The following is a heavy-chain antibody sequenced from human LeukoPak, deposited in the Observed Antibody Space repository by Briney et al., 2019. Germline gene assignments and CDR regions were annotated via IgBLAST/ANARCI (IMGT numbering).Heavy chain of an antibody. J-gene: IGHJ4*02. CDR1: GFTFSSYT. CDR2: ITTSDGNT. V-gene: IGHV3-23*01. D-gene: IGHD1-26*01. CDR3: AKDPIFSGSYGVFDY. Sequence: GGSLRLSCAASGFTFSSYTMSWVRQAPGKGLEWVSTITTSDGNTYYADSVKGRFTVSRVNSKNTLFLQMNSLRAEDTAVYYCAKDPIFSGSYGVFDYWGLGTLVTVSS.